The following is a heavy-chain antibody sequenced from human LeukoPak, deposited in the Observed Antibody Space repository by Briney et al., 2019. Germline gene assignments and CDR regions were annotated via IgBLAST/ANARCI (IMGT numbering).Heavy chain of an antibody. D-gene: IGHD4-17*01. CDR1: GGSFSGYY. V-gene: IGHV4-34*01. Sequence: SETLSLTCAVYGGSFSGYYWSWIRQPPGKGLEWIGEINHSGSTNYNPSLKSRVTISVDTSKNQFSLKLSSVTAADTAVYYCAREFRSGDYGDYVWFDPWGQGTLVTVSS. J-gene: IGHJ5*02. CDR3: AREFRSGDYGDYVWFDP. CDR2: INHSGST.